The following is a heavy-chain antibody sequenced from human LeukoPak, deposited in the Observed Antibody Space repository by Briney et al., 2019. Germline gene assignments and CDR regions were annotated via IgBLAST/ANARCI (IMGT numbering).Heavy chain of an antibody. CDR2: INTDGGST. CDR1: GFTFSSYW. D-gene: IGHD3-22*01. V-gene: IGHV3-74*01. CDR3: ASEWLLPHAFDI. Sequence: GGSLRLSCAASGFTFSSYWMHWVRQAPGKGLVWVSRINTDGGSTSYADSVKGRFTISRDNAKNTLYLQMNCLRAEDTAVYYCASEWLLPHAFDIWGQGTMVTVSS. J-gene: IGHJ3*02.